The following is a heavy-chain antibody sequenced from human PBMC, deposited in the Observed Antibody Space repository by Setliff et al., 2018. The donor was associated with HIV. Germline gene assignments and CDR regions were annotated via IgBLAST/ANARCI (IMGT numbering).Heavy chain of an antibody. V-gene: IGHV3-7*01. J-gene: IGHJ4*03. Sequence: PWGTLRLSCTASGFTFSNYWLSWVRQAPGKGREWVANIKQDGSEQFYVHSVKGRFTISGDNAKNSLYLEMNSLRVEDTAVYYCVRSFQGGCFDSWGQGNQVTVSS. CDR1: GFTFSNYW. CDR3: VRSFQGGCFDS. CDR2: IKQDGSEQ.